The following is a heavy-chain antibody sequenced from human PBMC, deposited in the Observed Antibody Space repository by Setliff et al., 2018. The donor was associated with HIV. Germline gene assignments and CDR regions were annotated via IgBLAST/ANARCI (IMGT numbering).Heavy chain of an antibody. Sequence: SETLSLTCTVSGASIRNYYWSWVRQPPGKGLEWIGYIYNSGITNYNPSLESRVTISVDTSKNQLSLKLRSVAAADTAVYYCARGGYRDGYDYWGQGTLVTVSS. CDR2: IYNSGIT. CDR3: ARGGYRDGYDY. V-gene: IGHV4-59*01. D-gene: IGHD5-18*01. J-gene: IGHJ4*02. CDR1: GASIRNYY.